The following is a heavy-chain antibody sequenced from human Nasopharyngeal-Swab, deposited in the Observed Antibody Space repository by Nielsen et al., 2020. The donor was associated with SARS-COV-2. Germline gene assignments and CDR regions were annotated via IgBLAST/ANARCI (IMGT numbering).Heavy chain of an antibody. V-gene: IGHV3-23*01. Sequence: GGSLRLSCSASGFFFSTNAMHWVRQAPGKGLEWVSHISVDGRSTYYADSVNGRFTISRDNSKNTLYLQMNSLRAEDTSLYFCAKDWRYGGGYWGQGTLVTVSS. J-gene: IGHJ4*02. CDR3: AKDWRYGGGY. CDR1: GFFFSTNA. CDR2: ISVDGRST. D-gene: IGHD4/OR15-4a*01.